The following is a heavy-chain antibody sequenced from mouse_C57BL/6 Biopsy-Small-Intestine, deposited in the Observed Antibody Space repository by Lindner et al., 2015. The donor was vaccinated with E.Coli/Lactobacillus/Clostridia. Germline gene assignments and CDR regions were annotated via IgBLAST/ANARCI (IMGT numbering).Heavy chain of an antibody. Sequence: SVKVSCKASGYTSTTYGISWVRQAPGQGLEWMAWISIYNGNTIYAQKVQGRVTVTTDTSTNTAYMELSNLRSDDTAVYYCASNPVGAIFRHAIDVWGQGTMVSVSS. V-gene: IGHV14-1*02. CDR3: ASNPVGAIFRHAIDV. D-gene: IGHD1-1*02. CDR2: ISIYNGNT. CDR1: GYTSTTYG. J-gene: IGHJ1*01.